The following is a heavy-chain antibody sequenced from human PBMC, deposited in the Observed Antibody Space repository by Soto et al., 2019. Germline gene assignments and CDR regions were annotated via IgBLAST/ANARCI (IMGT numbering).Heavy chain of an antibody. Sequence: GASLRLSCAGSGFSVSSDYMSWVRQATGKGLEWVSLIYSGGDTYYADSVKGRFTISRDISSNTIYLHMTSLRADDTAIYYCTRAGSDPGNFYISNYYAMDVWGRGTTVTVSS. CDR3: TRAGSDPGNFYISNYYAMDV. D-gene: IGHD3-10*01. CDR2: IYSGGDT. CDR1: GFSVSSDY. J-gene: IGHJ6*02. V-gene: IGHV3-53*01.